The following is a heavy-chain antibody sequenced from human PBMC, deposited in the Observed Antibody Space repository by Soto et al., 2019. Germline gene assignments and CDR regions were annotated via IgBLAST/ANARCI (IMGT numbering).Heavy chain of an antibody. CDR1: GYTFTSYG. CDR2: ISAYNGNT. Sequence: ASVKVSCKASGYTFTSYGISWVRQAPGQGLEWMGWISAYNGNTNYAQKLQGRVTMTTDTSTSTAYMELRSLRSDDTAVYYCARDYSDGYYYYYGMDVWGQGTTVTSP. J-gene: IGHJ6*02. D-gene: IGHD2-21*01. CDR3: ARDYSDGYYYYYGMDV. V-gene: IGHV1-18*04.